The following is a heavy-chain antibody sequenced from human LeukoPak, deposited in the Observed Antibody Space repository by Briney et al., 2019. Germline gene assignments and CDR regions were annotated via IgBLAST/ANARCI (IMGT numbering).Heavy chain of an antibody. J-gene: IGHJ1*01. V-gene: IGHV3-30*02. CDR3: AKGRIVGATDAVYFQH. Sequence: PGGSLRLSCAASGFTFSSYGMHWVRQAPGKGLEWVAFIRYDGSNKYYADSVKGRFTISRDNSKNTLYLQMNSLRAEDTAVYYCAKGRIVGATDAVYFQHWGQGTLVTVSS. CDR1: GFTFSSYG. D-gene: IGHD1-26*01. CDR2: IRYDGSNK.